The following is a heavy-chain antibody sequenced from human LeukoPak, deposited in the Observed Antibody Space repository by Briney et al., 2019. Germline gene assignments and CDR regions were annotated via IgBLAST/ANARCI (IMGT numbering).Heavy chain of an antibody. D-gene: IGHD2-2*02. V-gene: IGHV4-4*07. CDR1: GASIGLYY. CDR3: ARQPTRRYQLLYDY. CDR2: IYTSGTS. J-gene: IGHJ4*02. Sequence: PSETLPLTCTVSGASIGLYYWSWIRQPAGKGLEWIGRIYTSGTSNYSPSLKSRVTISVDTSKNQFSLKLSSVTAADTAVYYCARQPTRRYQLLYDYWGQGTPVTVSS.